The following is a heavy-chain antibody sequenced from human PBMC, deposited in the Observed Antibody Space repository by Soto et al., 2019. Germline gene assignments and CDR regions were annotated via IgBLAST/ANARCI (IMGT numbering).Heavy chain of an antibody. J-gene: IGHJ4*02. CDR1: RESMTSCE. Sequence: GLPANVSSEACRESMTSCELSWVLQAQGQGLEWMAWINPYNGNTKYAEKFLGRVTVTTDTSTATAYMEVRSLTSDDTAVFYCASVGVGLAETRVWPYWGKGPPVTVYS. V-gene: IGHV1-18*01. CDR2: INPYNGNT. D-gene: IGHD3-16*01. CDR3: ASVGVGLAETRVWPY.